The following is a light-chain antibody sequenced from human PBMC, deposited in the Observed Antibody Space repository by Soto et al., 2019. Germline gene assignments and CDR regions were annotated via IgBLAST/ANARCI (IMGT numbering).Light chain of an antibody. Sequence: DIQMTQSPSTLSASVGDRVTITCRASQSISSWLAWYQQKPGKAPKLLIYKASSLESGVPSRFSGSGSGTELPLTISSLQPDDFATYYCQQYNSYSLTFGGGTKVEIK. CDR2: KAS. V-gene: IGKV1-5*03. CDR3: QQYNSYSLT. CDR1: QSISSW. J-gene: IGKJ4*01.